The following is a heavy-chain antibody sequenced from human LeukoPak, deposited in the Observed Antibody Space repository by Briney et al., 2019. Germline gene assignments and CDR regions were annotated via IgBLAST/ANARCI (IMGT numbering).Heavy chain of an antibody. CDR2: IYSSGST. J-gene: IGHJ6*02. Sequence: SETLSLTCTVSGGSISSGSYFWGWIRQPPGKGLEWVGSIYSSGSTYSNPSLKGRVTISGDTSTNQFSLRLSSVTAADTAVYYCARRSMWSYYYGMDVWGQGTTVTVSS. CDR1: GGSISSGSYF. V-gene: IGHV4-39*01. CDR3: ARRSMWSYYYGMDV. D-gene: IGHD6-6*01.